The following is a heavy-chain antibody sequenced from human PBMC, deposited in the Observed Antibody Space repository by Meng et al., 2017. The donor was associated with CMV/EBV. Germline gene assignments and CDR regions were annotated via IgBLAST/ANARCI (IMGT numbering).Heavy chain of an antibody. CDR2: INPNSGGT. CDR1: GYTFTGYY. V-gene: IGHV1-2*02. J-gene: IGHJ2*01. Sequence: GREAKNPGACVTGSCKASGYTFTGYYMHWVRQAPGQGLEWMGWINPNSGGTNYAQKFQGRVTMTRDTSISTAYMELSRLRSDDTAVYYCATYIGNYINWYFDLWGRGTLVTVSS. D-gene: IGHD1-7*01. CDR3: ATYIGNYINWYFDL.